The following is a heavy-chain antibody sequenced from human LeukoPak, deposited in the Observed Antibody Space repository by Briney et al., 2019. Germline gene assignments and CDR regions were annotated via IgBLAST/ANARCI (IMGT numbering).Heavy chain of an antibody. CDR2: IYTSGST. CDR1: GGSISSYY. V-gene: IGHV4-4*07. Sequence: SETLSLTCTVSGGSISSYYWSWIRQPAGKGLEWTGRIYTSGSTNYNPSLKSRATMSVDTTKNQFSLKMRSVTAADTAVYYCARDRFLHYFNYWGQGTLVTVSS. J-gene: IGHJ4*02. D-gene: IGHD2/OR15-2a*01. CDR3: ARDRFLHYFNY.